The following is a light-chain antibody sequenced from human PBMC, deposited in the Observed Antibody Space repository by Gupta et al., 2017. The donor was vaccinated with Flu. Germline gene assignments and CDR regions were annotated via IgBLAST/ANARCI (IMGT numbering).Light chain of an antibody. J-gene: IGLJ1*01. CDR3: QSYDSSLIGCV. CDR2: GDT. Sequence: QSGMTQPPSVSVAPGQRVTISCTGSSSNIGGGYDVHWYQQFPGKAPKVLIYGDTNRPAGVPDRFSGSKSGSSASLAITGLQAEDEADYYCQSYDSSLIGCVFGTGTKVTVL. CDR1: SSNIGGGYD. V-gene: IGLV1-40*01.